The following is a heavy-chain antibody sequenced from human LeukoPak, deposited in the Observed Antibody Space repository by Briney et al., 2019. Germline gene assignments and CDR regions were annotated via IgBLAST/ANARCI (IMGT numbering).Heavy chain of an antibody. CDR2: IYPGDSET. V-gene: IGHV5-51*01. Sequence: GESLKISCKASGYTFSDYWIGWMRHMPGKGLEWMTIIYPGDSETRYSPSLQGQVTISADKSINTAYLQWSSLKASDSGMYYCARQRGYRMTKDGFDVWGQGTMVTVSS. CDR1: GYTFSDYW. D-gene: IGHD2-2*03. CDR3: ARQRGYRMTKDGFDV. J-gene: IGHJ3*01.